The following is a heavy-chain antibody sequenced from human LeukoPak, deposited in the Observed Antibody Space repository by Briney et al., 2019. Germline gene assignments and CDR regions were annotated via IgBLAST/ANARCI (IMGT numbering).Heavy chain of an antibody. CDR3: AYTHYYDSSGYYPIDY. V-gene: IGHV1-69*05. Sequence: SVTVSCKASGGTFSSYAISWVRQAPGQGLEWMGGIIPIFGTANYAQKFQGRVTITTDESTSTAYMELSSLRSEDTAVYYCAYTHYYDSSGYYPIDYWGQGTLVTVSS. J-gene: IGHJ4*02. D-gene: IGHD3-22*01. CDR2: IIPIFGTA. CDR1: GGTFSSYA.